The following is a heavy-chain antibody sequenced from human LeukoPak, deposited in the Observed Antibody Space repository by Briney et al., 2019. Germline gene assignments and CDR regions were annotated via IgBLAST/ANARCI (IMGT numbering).Heavy chain of an antibody. D-gene: IGHD4-17*01. CDR2: IYYSGST. Sequence: SETLSLTCTVSGGSISSYYWSWIRQPPGKGLEWIGYIYYSGSTNYYPSLKSRVTISVDTSKNQFSLKLSSVTAADTAVYYCARDPTVTTPYGMDVWGQGTTVTVSS. CDR1: GGSISSYY. V-gene: IGHV4-59*12. CDR3: ARDPTVTTPYGMDV. J-gene: IGHJ6*02.